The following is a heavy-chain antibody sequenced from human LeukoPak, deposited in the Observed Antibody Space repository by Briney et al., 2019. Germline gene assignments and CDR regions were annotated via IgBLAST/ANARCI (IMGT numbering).Heavy chain of an antibody. J-gene: IGHJ4*02. V-gene: IGHV3-21*01. Sequence: GGSLRLSCAASGFTFSSYSMNWVRQAPRKGLEWVSSISSSSSYIYYADSVKGRFTISRDNAKNSLYLQMNSLRAEDTAVYYCARYDFWSGYRPLDYWGQGTLVTVSS. CDR3: ARYDFWSGYRPLDY. D-gene: IGHD3-3*01. CDR1: GFTFSSYS. CDR2: ISSSSSYI.